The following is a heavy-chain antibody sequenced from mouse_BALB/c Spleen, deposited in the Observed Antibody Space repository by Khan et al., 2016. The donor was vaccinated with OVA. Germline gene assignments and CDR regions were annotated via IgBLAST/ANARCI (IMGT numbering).Heavy chain of an antibody. CDR3: ARSGSRAMDY. Sequence: QIQLVQSGPELKKPGETVKISCKASGYTFTNYGMHWVKQAPGKGLKWMGWIYTYTGEPTYADDFKGRFAFSLETSASTAYLQINNLKNEDTATYFCARSGSRAMDYWGQGTSVTVSS. D-gene: IGHD1-1*01. CDR1: GYTFTNYG. J-gene: IGHJ4*01. CDR2: IYTYTGEP. V-gene: IGHV9-3-1*01.